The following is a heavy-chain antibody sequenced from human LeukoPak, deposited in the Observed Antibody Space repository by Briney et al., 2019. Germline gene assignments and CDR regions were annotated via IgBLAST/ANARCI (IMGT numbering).Heavy chain of an antibody. CDR1: GGSISSSSYY. Sequence: PSETLSLTCTVSGGSISSSSYYWGWIRQPPGKGLEWIGSIYYSGSTYYNPSLKSRVTISVDTSKNQFSLKLSSVTAADTAVYYCARHLYERPDYGDYATNDNWFDPWGQGTLVTVSS. V-gene: IGHV4-39*01. CDR3: ARHLYERPDYGDYATNDNWFDP. J-gene: IGHJ5*02. D-gene: IGHD4-17*01. CDR2: IYYSGST.